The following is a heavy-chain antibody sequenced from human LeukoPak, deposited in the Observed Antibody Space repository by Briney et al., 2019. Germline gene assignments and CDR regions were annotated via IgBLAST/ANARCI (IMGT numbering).Heavy chain of an antibody. CDR1: GGTFSSYA. CDR2: IIPIFGTA. J-gene: IGHJ3*02. V-gene: IGHV1-69*06. Sequence: AVKVSCKASGGTFSSYAISWVRQAPVQGLEWMGGIIPIFGTANYAQKFQGRVTITADKSTSTAYMELSSLRSEDTAVYYCARARRIQLWSNAFDIWGQGTMVTVSS. CDR3: ARARRIQLWSNAFDI. D-gene: IGHD5-18*01.